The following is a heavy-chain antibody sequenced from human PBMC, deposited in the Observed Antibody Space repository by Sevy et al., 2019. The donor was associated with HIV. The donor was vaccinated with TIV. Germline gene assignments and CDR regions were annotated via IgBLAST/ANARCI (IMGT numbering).Heavy chain of an antibody. CDR3: AKGGVYGDYSDAFDI. J-gene: IGHJ3*02. CDR2: ISGSGGST. Sequence: GGSLRLSCAASGFTFSSYAMSWVRQAPGKGLEWVSAISGSGGSTYYADSVKGRFTISRDNPKNTLYLQMNSLRAEDTAVYYCAKGGVYGDYSDAFDIWGQGTMVTVSS. CDR1: GFTFSSYA. V-gene: IGHV3-23*01. D-gene: IGHD4-17*01.